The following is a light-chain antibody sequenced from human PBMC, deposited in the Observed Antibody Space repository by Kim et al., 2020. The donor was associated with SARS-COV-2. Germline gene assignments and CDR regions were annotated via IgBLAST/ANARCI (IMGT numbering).Light chain of an antibody. J-gene: IGLJ1*01. CDR1: SSDIGAYKY. CDR3: TSYAGSNNLDV. Sequence: SVTHSCTGTSSDIGAYKYVSWYQQRPGKAPKLMIYEVNRRPSGVPDRFSGSKSGNTASLTVSGLQAEDEAAYYCTSYAGSNNLDVFGTGTKVTVL. CDR2: EVN. V-gene: IGLV2-8*01.